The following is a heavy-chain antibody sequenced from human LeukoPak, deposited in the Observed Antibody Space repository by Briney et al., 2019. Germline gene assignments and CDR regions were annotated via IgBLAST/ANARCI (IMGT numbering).Heavy chain of an antibody. Sequence: ASVKVSCKASGYTFTGYFMHWVRQAPGQGLEWMGWINPNSGDTNYAQKFQGRGTMTRDTAINTAYMEVSRLRCDDPAVDYCASLVRKYGSGSYAPFDYWGHGTLVTV. CDR1: GYTFTGYF. V-gene: IGHV1-2*02. CDR2: INPNSGDT. D-gene: IGHD3-10*01. J-gene: IGHJ4*01. CDR3: ASLVRKYGSGSYAPFDY.